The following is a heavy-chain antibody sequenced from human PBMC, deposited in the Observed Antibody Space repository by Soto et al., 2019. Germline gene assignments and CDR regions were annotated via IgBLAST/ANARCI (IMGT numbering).Heavy chain of an antibody. Sequence: EVQLVESGGGLVQPGNSLQLSCAASGFIFSDSVIHWVRQAPGKGLEWVGRIRRKVNSYATAYTASVNGRFAISRDDLRDTAYLQMNSLQVEDTALYYCTRGGSNTWRFDPWGQGTLVIVSS. V-gene: IGHV3-73*01. J-gene: IGHJ5*02. CDR3: TRGGSNTWRFDP. CDR1: GFIFSDSV. CDR2: IRRKVNSYAT. D-gene: IGHD7-27*01.